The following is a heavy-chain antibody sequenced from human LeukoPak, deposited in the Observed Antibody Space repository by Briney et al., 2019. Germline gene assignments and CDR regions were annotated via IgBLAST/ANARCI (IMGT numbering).Heavy chain of an antibody. CDR2: TYYRSKWFI. CDR1: GDSVSSNSAA. D-gene: IGHD5-12*01. CDR3: ARVGGFYSYGMEV. Sequence: SQTLSLTCGISGDSVSSNSAAWNWIRQSPSRGLEWLGRTYYRSKWFINYAPSVKSRIIINPDTPKNQVSLQLNSVTPEDTAVYYCARVGGFYSYGMEVWGQGTTVTVSS. J-gene: IGHJ6*02. V-gene: IGHV6-1*01.